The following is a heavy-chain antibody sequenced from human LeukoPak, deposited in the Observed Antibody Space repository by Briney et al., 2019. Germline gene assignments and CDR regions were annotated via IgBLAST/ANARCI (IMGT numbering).Heavy chain of an antibody. CDR2: INKDGSEK. Sequence: PVGSLRLSCAASGFTFTNYYMSWVRQAPGKGLEWVAHINKDGSEKYYVDPVKGRFTISRDNAKNSLYLQMNSLRVEDTAVYYCARDKVTYWGRGTLVTVSS. CDR1: GFTFTNYY. V-gene: IGHV3-7*01. J-gene: IGHJ4*02. CDR3: ARDKVTY.